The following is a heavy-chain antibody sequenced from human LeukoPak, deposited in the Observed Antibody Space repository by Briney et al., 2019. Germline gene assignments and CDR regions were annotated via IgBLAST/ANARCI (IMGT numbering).Heavy chain of an antibody. CDR1: GFTFSSYG. J-gene: IGHJ4*02. D-gene: IGHD6-13*01. V-gene: IGHV3-30*03. Sequence: GGSLRLSCAASGFTFSSYGMHWVRQAPGKGLEWVAVISYDGSNKYYADSVKGRFTISRDNSKNTLYLQMNSLRAEDTAVYYCARDPTVLAAAGRGVDYWGQGTLVTVSS. CDR3: ARDPTVLAAAGRGVDY. CDR2: ISYDGSNK.